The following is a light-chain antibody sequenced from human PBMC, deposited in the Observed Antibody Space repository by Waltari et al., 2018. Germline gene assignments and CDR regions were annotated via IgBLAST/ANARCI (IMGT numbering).Light chain of an antibody. CDR3: ETGGHGTWV. CDR2: VNSDGSH. J-gene: IGLJ3*02. V-gene: IGLV4-69*01. Sequence: QLVLTQSPSASASLGASVKLTCTLSSGHSSNIIAWLQQQPGKGPRYLMKVNSDGSHRKGDGIPDRFSGSSSGAGRYLTISSRQSEDEADYYGETGGHGTWVFGGGTKLTVL. CDR1: SGHSSNI.